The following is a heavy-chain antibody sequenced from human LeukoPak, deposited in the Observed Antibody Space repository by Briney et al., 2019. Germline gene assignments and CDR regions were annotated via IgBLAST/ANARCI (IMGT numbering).Heavy chain of an antibody. D-gene: IGHD3-16*01. CDR1: GFTFNNYA. J-gene: IGHJ4*02. V-gene: IGHV3-30*02. CDR3: AKDTPLCYFDY. CDR2: IRNDGSII. Sequence: GGSLRLSCAASGFTFNNYAMSWVRQAPGKGLEWVAFIRNDGSIIYNADSVKGRFTISRDNSKNTLYLQMNSLRVDDTAVYYCAKDTPLCYFDYWGQGTLVTVSS.